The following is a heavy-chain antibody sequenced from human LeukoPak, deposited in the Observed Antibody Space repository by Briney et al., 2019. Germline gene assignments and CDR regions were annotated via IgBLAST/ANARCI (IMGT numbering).Heavy chain of an antibody. D-gene: IGHD3-22*01. CDR2: LYPGDSDT. CDR3: ARLGYYYDSSGYYAQPFDY. CDR1: GYSFTSYS. Sequence: HGGPLKISCKGSGYSFTSYSRGWFGQMHGKGLKCMGILYPGDSDTRYSPSFQGQVTISADKSISTAYLQWSSLKASDTAMYYCARLGYYYDSSGYYAQPFDYWGQGTLVTVSS. V-gene: IGHV5-51*01. J-gene: IGHJ4*02.